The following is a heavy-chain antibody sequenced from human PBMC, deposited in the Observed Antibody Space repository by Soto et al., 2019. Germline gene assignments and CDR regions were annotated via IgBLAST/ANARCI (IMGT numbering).Heavy chain of an antibody. J-gene: IGHJ5*02. Sequence: GPGLSSETLSLTCTVSGGSISSYYWSWIRQPPGKGLEWIGYIYYSGSTNYNPSLKSRVTISVDTSKNQFSLKLSSVTAADTAVYYCAREGYCSGGSCYAPGSNWFAPWGQGTLVTVSS. V-gene: IGHV4-59*01. D-gene: IGHD2-15*01. CDR3: AREGYCSGGSCYAPGSNWFAP. CDR2: IYYSGST. CDR1: GGSISSYY.